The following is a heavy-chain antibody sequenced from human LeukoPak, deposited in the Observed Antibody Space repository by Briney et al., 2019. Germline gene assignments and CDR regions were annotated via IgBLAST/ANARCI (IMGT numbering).Heavy chain of an antibody. CDR2: IKADGSCT. Sequence: GALRLFCAASGFTIGPYAMYWVRQGPGRGLEGVSVIKADGSCTFYADPVRGRFTTPRDNSKNSRYLQMNSLTSEDTALYYCATWAFYHNLDVWGQGTTVIVSS. CDR1: GFTIGPYA. J-gene: IGHJ6*02. CDR3: ATWAFYHNLDV. V-gene: IGHV3-43*02. D-gene: IGHD2/OR15-2a*01.